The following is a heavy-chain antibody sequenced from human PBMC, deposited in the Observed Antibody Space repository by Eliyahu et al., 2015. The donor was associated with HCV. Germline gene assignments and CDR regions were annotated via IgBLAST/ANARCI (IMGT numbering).Heavy chain of an antibody. D-gene: IGHD5-12*01. J-gene: IGHJ6*02. Sequence: EVQLVESGGGLVKPGGSLRLSCAAXGFTFSNAWXSWVRQAPGKGLEWVGRIKXKTDGGXTDYAAPVKGRFTISRDDSKNTLYLQMNSLKTEDTAVYYCTTDKGYGIGYYYYYGMDVWGQGTTVTVSS. CDR1: GFTFSNAW. CDR2: IKXKTDGGXT. V-gene: IGHV3-15*01. CDR3: TTDKGYGIGYYYYYGMDV.